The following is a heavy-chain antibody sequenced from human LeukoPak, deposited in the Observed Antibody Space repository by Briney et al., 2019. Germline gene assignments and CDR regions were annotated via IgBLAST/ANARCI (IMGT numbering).Heavy chain of an antibody. D-gene: IGHD3-3*01. Sequence: ASVKVSCKASGYTFTSYDINWVRQATGQGLEWMGWMNPNSGNTGYAQKFQGRVTMTRKTSISTAYMELSSLRSEDTAVYYCARVGNKRITIFGVVTNDNWFDPWGQGTLVTVSS. CDR2: MNPNSGNT. CDR3: ARVGNKRITIFGVVTNDNWFDP. CDR1: GYTFTSYD. V-gene: IGHV1-8*01. J-gene: IGHJ5*02.